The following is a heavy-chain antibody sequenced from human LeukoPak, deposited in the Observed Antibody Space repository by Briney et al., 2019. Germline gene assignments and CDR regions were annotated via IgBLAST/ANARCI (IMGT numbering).Heavy chain of an antibody. CDR1: GYTFTGYY. CDR2: INPNSGGT. V-gene: IGHV1-2*02. CDR3: ARTPQWELLNWFDP. D-gene: IGHD1-26*01. Sequence: GASVKVSCKASGYTFTGYYVHWVRQAPGQGLEWMGWINPNSGGTDFAQKFQGRVTMTRDTSTSTAYMELSRLRSDDTAVYYCARTPQWELLNWFDPWGQGTLVIVSS. J-gene: IGHJ5*02.